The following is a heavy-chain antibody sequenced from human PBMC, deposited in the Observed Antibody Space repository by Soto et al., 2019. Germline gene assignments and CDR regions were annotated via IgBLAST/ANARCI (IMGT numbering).Heavy chain of an antibody. Sequence: SETLSLTCTVSGGSISSSSYYWSWIRQPPGKGLEWIGYIYYSGSTNYNPSLKSRVTISVDTSKNQFSLKLSSVTAADTAAYYCAREGGTLAYCGGDCLYGMDVWGQGTTVTVSS. CDR2: IYYSGST. CDR3: AREGGTLAYCGGDCLYGMDV. D-gene: IGHD2-21*02. J-gene: IGHJ6*02. CDR1: GGSISSSSYY. V-gene: IGHV4-61*01.